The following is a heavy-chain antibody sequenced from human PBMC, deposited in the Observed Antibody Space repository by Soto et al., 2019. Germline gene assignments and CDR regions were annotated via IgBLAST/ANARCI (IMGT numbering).Heavy chain of an antibody. Sequence: QVQLVESGGGVVQPGTSLRVSCVGSGFTFRSYVIHWVRQAPGKGLEWVALTSCDGSDKYYDDSVRGRFTISRDNARHTVALQMDSLRLEDTAIYYCARWGTTGALDVWGQGNLV. CDR2: TSCDGSDK. V-gene: IGHV3-30*19. CDR3: ARWGTTGALDV. J-gene: IGHJ1*01. D-gene: IGHD3-16*01. CDR1: GFTFRSYV.